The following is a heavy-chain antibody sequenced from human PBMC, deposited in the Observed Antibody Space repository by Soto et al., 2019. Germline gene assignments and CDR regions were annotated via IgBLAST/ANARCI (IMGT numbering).Heavy chain of an antibody. CDR3: AKTRRGYYQGDAFDI. J-gene: IGHJ3*02. V-gene: IGHV3-23*01. CDR1: GYTFSSYA. Sequence: EVQLLESGGDLVQPGGSLRLSCAASGYTFSSYAMNWVRQAPGKGVEWVSSISDSGHSTYYADSVKGRFTISRDNSRNTLYVQMYSLRVEDTAVYYCAKTRRGYYQGDAFDIWGQGTMVTVSS. D-gene: IGHD3-22*01. CDR2: ISDSGHST.